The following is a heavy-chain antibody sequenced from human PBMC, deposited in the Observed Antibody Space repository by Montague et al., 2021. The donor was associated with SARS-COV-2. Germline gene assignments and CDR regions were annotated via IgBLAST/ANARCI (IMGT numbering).Heavy chain of an antibody. D-gene: IGHD5-12*01. CDR3: ARDQGGYGTFDI. Sequence: SLRLSCAASGFIFSDYYMTWIRQAPGKGLEWVSHISGSGSKTYYADSVKGRSTISRDTANNSVYLQMNFLGAEDTAVYYCARDQGGYGTFDIWGQGTMVTVS. V-gene: IGHV3-11*01. CDR1: GFIFSDYY. CDR2: ISGSGSKT. J-gene: IGHJ3*02.